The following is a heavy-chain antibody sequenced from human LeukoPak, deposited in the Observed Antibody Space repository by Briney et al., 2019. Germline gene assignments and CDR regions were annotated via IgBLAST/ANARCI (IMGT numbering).Heavy chain of an antibody. Sequence: SETLSLTCTVSGGSVSSGSYYWGWIRQPPGKGLEWIGSIYYSGSTYYNPSLKSRVTISVDTSRHQFSLKLSSVTAADTAVYYCARETVYSYGYLDAFDIWGQGTMVTVSS. CDR2: IYYSGST. D-gene: IGHD5-18*01. CDR3: ARETVYSYGYLDAFDI. V-gene: IGHV4-39*07. J-gene: IGHJ3*02. CDR1: GGSVSSGSYY.